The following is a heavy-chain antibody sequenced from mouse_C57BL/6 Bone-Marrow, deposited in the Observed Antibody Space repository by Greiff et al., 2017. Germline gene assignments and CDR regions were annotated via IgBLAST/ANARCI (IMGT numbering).Heavy chain of an antibody. V-gene: IGHV7-3*01. J-gene: IGHJ2*01. CDR1: GFTFTDSY. CDR3: ARDDDCDVDY. CDR2: IRNKANGYTT. Sequence: EVQRVESGGGLVQPGGSLSLSCAASGFTFTDSYMSWVRQPPGKALEWLGFIRNKANGYTTEYSASVKGRLTISRDNSKSILYLKMNALRAEDSATYYCARDDDCDVDYWGQGTTLTVSS.